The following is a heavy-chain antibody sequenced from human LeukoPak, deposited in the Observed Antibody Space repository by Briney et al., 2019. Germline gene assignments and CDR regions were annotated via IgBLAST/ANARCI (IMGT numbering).Heavy chain of an antibody. Sequence: ASVKVSCKASGYTFTSYAMHWVRQAPGQRLEWMGWINAGNGNTKYSEKFQGRVTITRDTSASTAYMELSSLRSEDTAVYYCARGMVRGVIIVHWGQGTLVTVSS. CDR1: GYTFTSYA. D-gene: IGHD3-10*01. V-gene: IGHV1-3*01. CDR2: INAGNGNT. J-gene: IGHJ5*02. CDR3: ARGMVRGVIIVH.